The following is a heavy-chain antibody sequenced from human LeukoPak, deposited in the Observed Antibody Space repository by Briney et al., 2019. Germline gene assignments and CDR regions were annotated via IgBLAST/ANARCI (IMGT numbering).Heavy chain of an antibody. V-gene: IGHV4-30-4*08. CDR2: IYYSGNT. CDR3: ARDTHDYPYYMDV. J-gene: IGHJ6*03. CDR1: GDSISNDDFY. Sequence: SETLSLTYTVSGDSISNDDFYWSWIRQSPGKGLEWIGYIYYSGNTYYNPSLESRVTISVDTSKNQFSLKLSSVTAADTAVYYCARDTHDYPYYMDVWGKGTTVTVSS. D-gene: IGHD2-2*02.